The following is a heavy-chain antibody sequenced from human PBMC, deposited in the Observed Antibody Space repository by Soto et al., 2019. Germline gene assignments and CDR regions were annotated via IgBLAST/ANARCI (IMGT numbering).Heavy chain of an antibody. J-gene: IGHJ4*02. CDR3: GRVYCSGGSCYPGDY. CDR1: GGSFSGYY. V-gene: IGHV4-34*01. D-gene: IGHD2-15*01. Sequence: SETLSLTCAVYGGSFSGYYWSWIRQPPGKGLEWIGEINHSGSTNYNPSLKSRVTISVDTSKNQFSLKLSSVTAADTAVYYCGRVYCSGGSCYPGDYWGQGTLVTVSS. CDR2: INHSGST.